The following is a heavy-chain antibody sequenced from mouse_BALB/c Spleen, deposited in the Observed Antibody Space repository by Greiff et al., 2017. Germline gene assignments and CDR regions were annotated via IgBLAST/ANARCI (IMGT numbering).Heavy chain of an antibody. Sequence: VQLVESGPGLVQPSQSLSITCTVSGFSLTSYGVHWVRQSPGKGLEWLGVIWSGGSTDYNAAFISRLSISKDNSKSQVFFKMNSLQANDTAIYYCARKKFYDGYYAMDYWGQGTSVTVSS. D-gene: IGHD2-3*01. CDR3: ARKKFYDGYYAMDY. CDR2: IWSGGST. V-gene: IGHV2-2*02. J-gene: IGHJ4*01. CDR1: GFSLTSYG.